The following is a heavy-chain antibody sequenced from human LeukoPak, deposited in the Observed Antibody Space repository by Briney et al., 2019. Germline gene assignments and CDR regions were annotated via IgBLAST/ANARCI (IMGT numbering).Heavy chain of an antibody. CDR3: ARDLRYCSSTGCSTPIDY. Sequence: ASVKVSCKASGYTFTSYGISWVRQAPGQGLEWMGWISAYNGNTNYAQKLQGRVTMTTDTSTSTAYMELRSLRSDDTAVYYCARDLRYCSSTGCSTPIDYWGQGTLVTVSS. D-gene: IGHD2-2*01. V-gene: IGHV1-18*01. J-gene: IGHJ4*02. CDR1: GYTFTSYG. CDR2: ISAYNGNT.